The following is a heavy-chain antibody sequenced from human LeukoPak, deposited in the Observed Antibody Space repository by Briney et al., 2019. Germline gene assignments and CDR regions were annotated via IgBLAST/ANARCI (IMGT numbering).Heavy chain of an antibody. Sequence: SETLSLTCTVSGGSISSYYWNWIRQPPGKGLEWIGYIYYSGSTSYNPSLKSRVTILVDTSKNQFSLKLSSVTAADTAVYYCARHERDASLDHALDIWGQGTMVTVSS. CDR1: GGSISSYY. J-gene: IGHJ3*02. D-gene: IGHD5-24*01. CDR2: IYYSGST. V-gene: IGHV4-59*08. CDR3: ARHERDASLDHALDI.